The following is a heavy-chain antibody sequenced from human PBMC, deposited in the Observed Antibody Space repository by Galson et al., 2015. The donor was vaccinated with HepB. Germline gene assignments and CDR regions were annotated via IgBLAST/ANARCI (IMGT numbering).Heavy chain of an antibody. D-gene: IGHD3-16*01. CDR1: GLIVSTNY. CDR3: ARDSFGSAIDY. Sequence: SLRLSCAASGLIVSTNYMSWVRQAPGKGLEWVSLIYSGGNTFYADSVKGRFTISRDNSKNTLYPQMNSLRADDTAVYYCARDSFGSAIDYWGQGTLVTVSS. V-gene: IGHV3-53*01. J-gene: IGHJ4*02. CDR2: IYSGGNT.